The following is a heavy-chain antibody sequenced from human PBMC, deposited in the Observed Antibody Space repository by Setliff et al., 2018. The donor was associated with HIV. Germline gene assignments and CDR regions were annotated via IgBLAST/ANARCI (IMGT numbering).Heavy chain of an antibody. Sequence: ASVKVSCKDSGYYFTTYEIHWVHQAPGQRREWMGWLNAGDGDSGPSQEFRGRVIFTRDTSASTAYMEMTSLRSDYTAVYYCAKSRVGFSVPYDAFDIWGQGTMVTVSS. CDR3: AKSRVGFSVPYDAFDI. J-gene: IGHJ3*02. CDR2: LNAGDGDS. V-gene: IGHV1-3*01. CDR1: GYYFTTYE. D-gene: IGHD1-26*01.